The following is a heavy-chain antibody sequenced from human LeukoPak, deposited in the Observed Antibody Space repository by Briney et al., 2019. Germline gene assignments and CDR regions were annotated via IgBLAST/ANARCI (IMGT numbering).Heavy chain of an antibody. CDR1: GFTFSSYE. Sequence: GGSLRLSCAASGFTFSSYEMNWVRQAPGKGLEWVSYISSSGSNIYYADSVKGRFTISRDNAKNSLYLQMNSLRAEDTAVYYCARAGEGYYGSGSGEDFDFWGQGTLVTVSS. V-gene: IGHV3-48*03. CDR2: ISSSGSNI. D-gene: IGHD3-10*01. J-gene: IGHJ4*02. CDR3: ARAGEGYYGSGSGEDFDF.